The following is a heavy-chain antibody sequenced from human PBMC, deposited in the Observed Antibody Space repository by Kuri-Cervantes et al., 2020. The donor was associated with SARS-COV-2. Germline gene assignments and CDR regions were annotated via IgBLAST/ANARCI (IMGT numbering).Heavy chain of an antibody. J-gene: IGHJ4*02. V-gene: IGHV4-61*02. CDR2: IYTSGTT. CDR3: AREDRPSGRYDY. CDR1: GGSINSGNYY. D-gene: IGHD1-26*01. Sequence: LRLSCTVSGGSINSGNYYWSWIRQPVGKGLEWIGFIYTSGTTYYNPSLESRVSISVDTSKNHFSLKLSSVTAADTAVYYCAREDRPSGRYDYWGQGTLVTVSS.